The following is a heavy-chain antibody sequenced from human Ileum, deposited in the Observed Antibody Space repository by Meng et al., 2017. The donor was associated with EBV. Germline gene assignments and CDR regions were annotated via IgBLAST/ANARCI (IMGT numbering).Heavy chain of an antibody. J-gene: IGHJ4*02. D-gene: IGHD6-25*01. V-gene: IGHV7-4-1*02. Sequence: VHVVQSGCELKKPGASLRISCKASGYTFATYGMNWVRQAPGQGLEWMGWINTNTGKPTYAQGLTGRFVFSLDTSVSTAYLQISSLKAEDTAVYYCARDSEAADYWGQGTLVTVSS. CDR3: ARDSEAADY. CDR1: GYTFATYG. CDR2: INTNTGKP.